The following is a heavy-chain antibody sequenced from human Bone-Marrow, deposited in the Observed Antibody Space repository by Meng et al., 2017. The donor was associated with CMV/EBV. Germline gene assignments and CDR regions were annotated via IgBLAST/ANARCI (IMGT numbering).Heavy chain of an antibody. D-gene: IGHD3/OR15-3a*01. CDR3: ARRLRGTGPKYFQH. CDR2: INHSGST. CDR1: GGSFSCYY. V-gene: IGHV4-34*01. Sequence: QVTLKQWGAGLVKPLETLFLTCAVVGGSFSCYYCSWIRQPPGKGLEWIGEINHSGSTNYNPSLKSRVTISVDTSKNQFSLKLSSVTAADTAVYYCARRLRGTGPKYFQHWGQGTLVTVSS. J-gene: IGHJ1*01.